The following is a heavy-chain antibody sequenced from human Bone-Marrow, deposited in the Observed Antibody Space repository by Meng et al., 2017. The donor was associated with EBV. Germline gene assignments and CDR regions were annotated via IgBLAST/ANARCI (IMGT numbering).Heavy chain of an antibody. Sequence: QVQPTRWGAGLLNPSETLSLPCAVYGGSFSGYYWSWIRQPPGKGLQWIGEINYSGRTNYNPSLKSRVTISVDTSKNQFSLKLSSVTAADTAVYYCARGWNIAVAGVYYFDYWGQGTLVTVSS. CDR1: GGSFSGYY. J-gene: IGHJ4*02. D-gene: IGHD6-19*01. CDR3: ARGWNIAVAGVYYFDY. V-gene: IGHV4-34*01. CDR2: INYSGRT.